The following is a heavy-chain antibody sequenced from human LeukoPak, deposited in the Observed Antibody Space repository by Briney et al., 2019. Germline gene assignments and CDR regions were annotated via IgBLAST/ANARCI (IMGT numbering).Heavy chain of an antibody. D-gene: IGHD3-22*01. CDR3: ARDYYDSSGYSSY. V-gene: IGHV3-21*01. J-gene: IGHJ4*02. CDR1: GFTVSSNY. Sequence: GGSLRLSCAASGFTVSSNYMSWVRQAPGKGLEWVSSISSSSSYIYYADSVKGRFTISRDNAKNSLYLQMNSLRAEDTAVYYCARDYYDSSGYSSYWGQGTLVTVSS. CDR2: ISSSSSYI.